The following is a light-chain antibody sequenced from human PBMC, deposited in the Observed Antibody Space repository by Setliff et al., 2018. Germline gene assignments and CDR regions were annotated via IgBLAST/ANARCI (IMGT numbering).Light chain of an antibody. CDR2: EVI. Sequence: QSALAQPASVSGSPGQSITISCTGSASDVGDYNYVSWHQQHPGEAPKLLIYEVINRPSGISNRFSGSKSGNKASLTISGLLAEDEADYFCSSYTSSHTYVFGSGTKVTVL. J-gene: IGLJ1*01. V-gene: IGLV2-14*01. CDR1: ASDVGDYNY. CDR3: SSYTSSHTYV.